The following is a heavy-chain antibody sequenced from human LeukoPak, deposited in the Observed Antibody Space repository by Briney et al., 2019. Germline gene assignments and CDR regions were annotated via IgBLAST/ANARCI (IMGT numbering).Heavy chain of an antibody. V-gene: IGHV1-18*01. CDR1: GHTFTSYG. CDR2: ISAYNGNT. D-gene: IGHD3-10*01. CDR3: ARSRPESGYYYYYMDV. Sequence: ASVKVSCKASGHTFTSYGISWVRQAPGQGLEWMGWISAYNGNTNYAQKLQGRVTMTTDTSTSTAYMELRSLRSDDTAVYYCARSRPESGYYYYYMDVWGKGTTVTISS. J-gene: IGHJ6*03.